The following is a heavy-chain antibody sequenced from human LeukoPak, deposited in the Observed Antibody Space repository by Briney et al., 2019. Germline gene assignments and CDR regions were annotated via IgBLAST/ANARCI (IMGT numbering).Heavy chain of an antibody. CDR1: GGSISSGDYY. CDR2: IYYSGST. V-gene: IGHV4-30-4*01. Sequence: SETLSLTCTVSGGSISSGDYYWSWIRQPPGQGLEWIGYIYYSGSTYYNPSLKSRVTISVDTSKNQFSLKLSSVTAADTAVYYCARARIMITFGGVIAPNYFDYWGQGTLVTVSS. J-gene: IGHJ4*02. CDR3: ARARIMITFGGVIAPNYFDY. D-gene: IGHD3-16*02.